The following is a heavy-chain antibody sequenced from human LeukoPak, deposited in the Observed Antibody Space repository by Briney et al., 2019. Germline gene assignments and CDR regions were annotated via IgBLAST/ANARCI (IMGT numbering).Heavy chain of an antibody. D-gene: IGHD3-22*01. CDR3: AKKFYHDSHGYYAFDI. J-gene: IGHJ3*02. CDR1: GFTVTNAW. V-gene: IGHV3-23*01. Sequence: GGSLRLSCAASGFTVTNAWMSWVRQAPGKGLEWVSAISAGGRDTYYADSVKGRFTISRDNSKNILYLQINSLRAEDTALYYCAKKFYHDSHGYYAFDIWGQGTMVTVSS. CDR2: ISAGGRDT.